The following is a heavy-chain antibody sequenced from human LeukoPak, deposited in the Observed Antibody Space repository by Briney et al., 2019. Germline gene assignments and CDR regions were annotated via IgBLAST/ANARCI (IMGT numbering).Heavy chain of an antibody. J-gene: IGHJ6*02. Sequence: GASVKVSCKASGYTFTGYYMHWVRQAPGQGLEWMGWINPNSGGTNYAQKFQGRVTMTRDTSISTAYMELSRLRSDDTAVYYCASLHEDMFWYGMDVRGQGTTVTVSS. D-gene: IGHD3-3*01. CDR2: INPNSGGT. V-gene: IGHV1-2*02. CDR1: GYTFTGYY. CDR3: ASLHEDMFWYGMDV.